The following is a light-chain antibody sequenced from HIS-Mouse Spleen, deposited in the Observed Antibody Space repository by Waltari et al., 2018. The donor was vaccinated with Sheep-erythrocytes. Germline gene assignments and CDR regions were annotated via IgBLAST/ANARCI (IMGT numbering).Light chain of an antibody. V-gene: IGKV1-39*01. CDR2: AAS. J-gene: IGKJ4*01. CDR3: QQSYSTPPT. Sequence: DIQMPQFPSSLSASVGDRVTITCRASQSISSYLNWYQQKPGKAPKLLIYAASSLQSGVPSRFSGSGSGTDFTLTISSLQPEDFATYYCQQSYSTPPTFGGGTKVEIK. CDR1: QSISSY.